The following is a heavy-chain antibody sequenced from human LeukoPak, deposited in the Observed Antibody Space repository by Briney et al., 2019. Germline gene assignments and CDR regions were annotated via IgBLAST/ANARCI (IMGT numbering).Heavy chain of an antibody. CDR1: GGSISSSNYY. CDR2: VYYTGST. V-gene: IGHV4-39*07. D-gene: IGHD3-10*01. Sequence: SETLSLTCTVSGGSISSSNYYWGWIRQPPGKGLEWIGSVYYTGSTYYNPSLKSRVTISVDTSRNQFSLRLSSVTAADTAVYYCARTMVRLYYFDYWGQGTLVTVSS. J-gene: IGHJ4*02. CDR3: ARTMVRLYYFDY.